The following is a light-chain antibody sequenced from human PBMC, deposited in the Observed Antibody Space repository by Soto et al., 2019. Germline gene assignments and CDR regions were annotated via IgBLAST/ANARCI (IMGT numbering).Light chain of an antibody. CDR1: NSDIGIYNL. CDR2: EAT. CDR3: CSYAGSTTFVV. J-gene: IGLJ2*01. Sequence: QSALTQPASVSGSPGQSITISCTGTNSDIGIYNLVSWYQQHPGKVPKVMIYEATKRPSGVSDRFSGSKSGNTASLTISGLQAEDEADYYCCSYAGSTTFVVFGGGTKVTVL. V-gene: IGLV2-23*02.